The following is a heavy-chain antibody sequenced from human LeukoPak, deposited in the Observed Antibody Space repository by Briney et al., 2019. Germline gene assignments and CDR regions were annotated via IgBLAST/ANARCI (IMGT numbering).Heavy chain of an antibody. CDR2: IYPGDSDT. CDR3: ARRGYYDSSGYYPKYFQH. Sequence: GESLKISCKGSGYSFTSYWIGWVRQMPGKGLEWMGIIYPGDSDTRYSPSFQGQVTISADKSISTAYLQWSSLKASDTAMYCCARRGYYDSSGYYPKYFQHWGQGTLVTVSS. CDR1: GYSFTSYW. J-gene: IGHJ1*01. D-gene: IGHD3-22*01. V-gene: IGHV5-51*01.